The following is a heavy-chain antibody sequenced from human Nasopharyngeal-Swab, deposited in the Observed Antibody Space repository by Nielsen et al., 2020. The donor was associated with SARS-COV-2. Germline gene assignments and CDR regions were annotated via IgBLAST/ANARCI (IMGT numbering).Heavy chain of an antibody. V-gene: IGHV3-30-3*01. CDR3: ARDLGGPFDP. D-gene: IGHD1-26*01. Sequence: GESLKISCAASGFTFSSYAMHWVRQAPGKGLEWVAVISYDGSNKYYADSVKGRFTISRDNSKNTLYLQMNSLRAEDTAVYYCARDLGGPFDPWGQGTLVTVSS. CDR1: GFTFSSYA. J-gene: IGHJ5*02. CDR2: ISYDGSNK.